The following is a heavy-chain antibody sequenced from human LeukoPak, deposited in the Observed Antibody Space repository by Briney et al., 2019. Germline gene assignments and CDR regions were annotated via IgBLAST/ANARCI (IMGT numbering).Heavy chain of an antibody. CDR3: AREGCSSTSCQPRAGYHYYMDV. J-gene: IGHJ6*03. V-gene: IGHV1-18*01. CDR1: GYTFTSYG. D-gene: IGHD2-2*01. Sequence: ASVKVSCKASGYTFTSYGISWVRQAPGQGLEWMGWISAYNGNTNYAQKLQGRVTMTTDTSTSTAYMELRSLRSDDTAVYYCAREGCSSTSCQPRAGYHYYMDVWGEGATVTVSS. CDR2: ISAYNGNT.